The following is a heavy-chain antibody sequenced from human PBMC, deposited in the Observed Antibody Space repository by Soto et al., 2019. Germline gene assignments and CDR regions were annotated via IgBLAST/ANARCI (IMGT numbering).Heavy chain of an antibody. J-gene: IGHJ6*04. D-gene: IGHD3-3*01. V-gene: IGHV1-8*01. CDR3: ARGLESTLFGVPRGYHYYGVDV. Sequence: QVQLVQSGAEVKKPGASVKVSCKASGYTFTSYDINWVRQATGQGLEWRGWMNPNSGNTGHAQKFQGRVTMTRNTSINTAYMELSSLSSEDTAVYYCARGLESTLFGVPRGYHYYGVDVWGKGTTVIVSS. CDR1: GYTFTSYD. CDR2: MNPNSGNT.